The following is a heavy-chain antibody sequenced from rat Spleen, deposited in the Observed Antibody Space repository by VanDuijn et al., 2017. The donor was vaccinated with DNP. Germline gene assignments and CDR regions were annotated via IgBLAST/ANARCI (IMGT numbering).Heavy chain of an antibody. D-gene: IGHD1-11*01. CDR1: GFSLTSYN. J-gene: IGHJ2*01. CDR2: IWTGGST. CDR3: ARGNYGGYDY. V-gene: IGHV2-30*01. Sequence: LSLTCTVSGFSLTSYNVHWVRQPTGKGLEWMGIIWTGGSTDYNSALKSRLSISRDTSKSQVFLKMNSLQTEDIATYYCARGNYGGYDYWGQGVMVTVSS.